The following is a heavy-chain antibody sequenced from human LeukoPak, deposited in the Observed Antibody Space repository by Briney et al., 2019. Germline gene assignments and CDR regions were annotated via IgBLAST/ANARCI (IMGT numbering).Heavy chain of an antibody. CDR3: AREVGATADGAFDI. J-gene: IGHJ3*02. Sequence: SETLSLTCTVSGGPISSYYWSWIRQPPGKGLEWIGYIYYSGSTNYNPSLKSRVTISVDTSKNQFSLKLSSVTAADTAVYYCAREVGATADGAFDIWGQGTMVTVSS. CDR1: GGPISSYY. D-gene: IGHD1-26*01. CDR2: IYYSGST. V-gene: IGHV4-59*01.